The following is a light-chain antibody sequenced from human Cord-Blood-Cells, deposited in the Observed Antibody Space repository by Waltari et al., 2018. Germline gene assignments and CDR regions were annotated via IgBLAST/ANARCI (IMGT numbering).Light chain of an antibody. CDR2: DVS. V-gene: IGLV2-14*03. Sequence: QSALPQPASASGSPGQSITTSCTGTSSDVGGYNYFSWYQHHPGKAPQLMIYDVSKRPSGVSTRFSGSKTGNTASLTISGLQAEDEADYYCSSYTSSSTWVFGGGTKLTVL. J-gene: IGLJ3*02. CDR3: SSYTSSSTWV. CDR1: SSDVGGYNY.